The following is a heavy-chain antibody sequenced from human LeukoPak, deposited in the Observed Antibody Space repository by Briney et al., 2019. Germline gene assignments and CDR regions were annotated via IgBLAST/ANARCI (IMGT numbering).Heavy chain of an antibody. J-gene: IGHJ6*02. CDR2: INPNSGGT. Sequence: ASVKVSCKASGYTFTGYYMHWVRQAPGQGLEWMGWINPNSGGTNHAQKFQGRVTMTRDTSISTAYMELSRLRSDDTAVYYCARDPLVVHYYYGMDVWGQGTTVTVSS. CDR1: GYTFTGYY. V-gene: IGHV1-2*02. D-gene: IGHD2-15*01. CDR3: ARDPLVVHYYYGMDV.